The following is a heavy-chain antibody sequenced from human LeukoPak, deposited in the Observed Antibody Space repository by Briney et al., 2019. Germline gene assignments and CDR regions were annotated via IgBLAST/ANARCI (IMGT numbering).Heavy chain of an antibody. Sequence: GGSLRLSCAASGFTFSNYDMSWVRQVPGKGLEWVSAISTHGDGTYYADSVKGRFTISRDNSKNTLYLQVNSLRAEDTAVYYCAKGGKWDVTPFDYWGQGTLVTVSS. CDR2: ISTHGDGT. CDR3: AKGGKWDVTPFDY. D-gene: IGHD1-26*01. CDR1: GFTFSNYD. J-gene: IGHJ4*02. V-gene: IGHV3-23*01.